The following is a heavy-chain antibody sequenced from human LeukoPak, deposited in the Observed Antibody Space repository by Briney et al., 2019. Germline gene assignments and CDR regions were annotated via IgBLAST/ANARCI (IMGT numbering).Heavy chain of an antibody. J-gene: IGHJ3*02. CDR1: GGSISSYD. CDR2: IYYSGSN. D-gene: IGHD6-13*01. CDR3: ARDRRIAAAGTYPRGDAFDI. Sequence: MPSETLSLTCTVSGGSISSYDWSWVRQAPGKGVEWIGYIYYSGSNNYNPSLKSRVTISVDTSKNQFSLKLSSVTAADTAVYYCARDRRIAAAGTYPRGDAFDIWGQGTMVTVSS. V-gene: IGHV4-59*01.